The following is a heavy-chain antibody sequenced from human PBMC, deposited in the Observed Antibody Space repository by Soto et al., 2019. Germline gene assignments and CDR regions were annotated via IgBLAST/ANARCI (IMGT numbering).Heavy chain of an antibody. CDR3: ARGQVVAAQH. Sequence: SETLSLTCAVSGGSISSGGYSWSWIRQPPGKGLEWIGYIYHSGSTYYNPSLKSRVTISVDRSKKQFSLKLSSVTAADTAVYYCARGQVVAAQHWGQGTLVTVSS. CDR2: IYHSGST. J-gene: IGHJ4*02. CDR1: GGSISSGGYS. V-gene: IGHV4-30-2*01. D-gene: IGHD2-15*01.